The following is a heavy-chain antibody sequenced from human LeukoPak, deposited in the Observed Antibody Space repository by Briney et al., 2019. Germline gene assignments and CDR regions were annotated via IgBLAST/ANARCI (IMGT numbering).Heavy chain of an antibody. Sequence: PSETLSLTCTVSGGSISSSSYYWGWIRQPPGKGLEWIGSIYYSGSTYYNPSLKSRVTISVDTSKNQFSLKLSSVTAADTAVYYCASIRNYYDSSGYYYAGGYFDYWGQGTLVTVSS. CDR3: ASIRNYYDSSGYYYAGGYFDY. J-gene: IGHJ4*02. CDR1: GGSISSSSYY. CDR2: IYYSGST. V-gene: IGHV4-39*07. D-gene: IGHD3-22*01.